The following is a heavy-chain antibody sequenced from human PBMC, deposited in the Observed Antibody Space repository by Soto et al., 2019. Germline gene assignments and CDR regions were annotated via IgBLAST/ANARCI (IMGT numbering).Heavy chain of an antibody. Sequence: SETLSLTCTVSGGSMGDHYCSWIRQPPGKGLEYIGYIFYSGSTSYDASLTSRVAISLDTPNNQISLKLKSVTAADTAVYYCARSGHSFGGVVWGQGIQVTVSS. CDR3: ARSGHSFGGVV. CDR1: GGSMGDHY. V-gene: IGHV4-59*11. D-gene: IGHD3-16*01. CDR2: IFYSGST. J-gene: IGHJ4*02.